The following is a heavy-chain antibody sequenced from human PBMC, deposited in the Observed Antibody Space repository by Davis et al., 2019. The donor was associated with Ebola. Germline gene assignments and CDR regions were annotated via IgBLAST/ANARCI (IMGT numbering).Heavy chain of an antibody. Sequence: PGGSLRLSCKGSGYSFTNYWIGWVRQMPGKGLEWMGIIYPGDSDTRYSPSFQGQVTISADKSISTAYLQWSSLKASDTAMYYCARLALGGDYRHFDYWGQGTLVTVSS. J-gene: IGHJ4*02. CDR1: GYSFTNYW. V-gene: IGHV5-51*01. CDR3: ARLALGGDYRHFDY. D-gene: IGHD4-17*01. CDR2: IYPGDSDT.